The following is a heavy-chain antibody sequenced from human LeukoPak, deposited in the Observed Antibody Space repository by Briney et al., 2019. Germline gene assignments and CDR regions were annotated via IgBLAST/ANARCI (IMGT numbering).Heavy chain of an antibody. CDR1: GFTFNTYH. CDR2: ISTSGSDI. D-gene: IGHD5-18*01. CDR3: ARGWIQPDY. J-gene: IGHJ4*02. Sequence: PGGSLRLSCAGSGFTFNTYHMTWVRQAPGKGLEWVSSISTSGSDIYSAGSLKGRFTISRDNAKNSLYLQMDSLRAEDTAVYYCARGWIQPDYWGQGTLVTVST. V-gene: IGHV3-21*01.